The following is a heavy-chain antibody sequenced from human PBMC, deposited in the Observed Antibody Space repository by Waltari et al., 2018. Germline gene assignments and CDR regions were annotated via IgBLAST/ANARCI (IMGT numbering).Heavy chain of an antibody. CDR3: AREPTIAVADY. V-gene: IGHV4-39*07. Sequence: QLQLQESGPGLVKPSETLSLTCTVSGGSIRSSSYYWGWIRQPPGKGLEWIGSIYYSGSTYYNPSLKSRVTISVDTSKNQFSLKLSSVTAADTAVYYCAREPTIAVADYWGQGTLVTVSS. D-gene: IGHD6-19*01. CDR2: IYYSGST. J-gene: IGHJ4*02. CDR1: GGSIRSSSYY.